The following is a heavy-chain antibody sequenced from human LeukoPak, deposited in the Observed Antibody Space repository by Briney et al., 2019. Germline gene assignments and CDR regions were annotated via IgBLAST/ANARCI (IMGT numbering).Heavy chain of an antibody. Sequence: PSETLSLTCAVSGYSISSGYYWGWIRQPPGKGLEWIGSIYYSGSTYYNPSLESRVTISVDTSKNQFSLKLSSVTAADTAVYYCARVGPQDGYFDYWGQGTLVTVSS. J-gene: IGHJ4*02. CDR1: GYSISSGYY. V-gene: IGHV4-38-2*01. CDR3: ARVGPQDGYFDY. D-gene: IGHD1-26*01. CDR2: IYYSGST.